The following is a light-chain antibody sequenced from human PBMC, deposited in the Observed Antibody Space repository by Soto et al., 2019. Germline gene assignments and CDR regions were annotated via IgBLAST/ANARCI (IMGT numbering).Light chain of an antibody. V-gene: IGKV3-20*01. CDR1: HSVSSRY. CDR3: QQYGSSRWT. J-gene: IGKJ1*01. Sequence: EIVFTQSPGTLALSPGERATLSCRASHSVSSRYLAWYQQKPGQAPRLLIYGASSRATGIPDRFSGSGSGTDFTLTISRLEPEDFAVYYCQQYGSSRWTFGQGTKVDIK. CDR2: GAS.